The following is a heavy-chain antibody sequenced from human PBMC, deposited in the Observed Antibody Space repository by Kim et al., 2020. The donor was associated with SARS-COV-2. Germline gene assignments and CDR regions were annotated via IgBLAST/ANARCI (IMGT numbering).Heavy chain of an antibody. D-gene: IGHD3-3*01. V-gene: IGHV4-59*01. Sequence: SETLSLTCTVSGGSISNYYWSWFRQPPGKGLDWIGYIHYTGTTNYSPSLKTRVAISLDTSNYQFSLKLNSLTAADTAVYYCARVSAFWSGKDYWGQGTLVTVSS. J-gene: IGHJ4*02. CDR1: GGSISNYY. CDR2: IHYTGTT. CDR3: ARVSAFWSGKDY.